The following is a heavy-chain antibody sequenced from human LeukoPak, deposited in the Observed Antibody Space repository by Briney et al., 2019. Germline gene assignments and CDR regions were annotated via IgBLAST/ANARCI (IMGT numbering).Heavy chain of an antibody. CDR2: MFYRGTT. CDR1: GVSISTSTHY. CDR3: VRQGGWGGAASLIEF. J-gene: IGHJ4*02. V-gene: IGHV4-39*01. Sequence: SETLSLTCTASGVSISTSTHYWAWIRQPPGRGLEWIASMFYRGTTYYNASLRSRVTLSVDTSMNQFSLKLSSVTASDTATFYCVRQGGWGGAASLIEFWGQGTLVTVSS. D-gene: IGHD2-15*01.